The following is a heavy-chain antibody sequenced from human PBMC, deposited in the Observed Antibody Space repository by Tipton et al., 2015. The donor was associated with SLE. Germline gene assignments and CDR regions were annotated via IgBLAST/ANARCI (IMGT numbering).Heavy chain of an antibody. CDR2: ISSSGSTI. D-gene: IGHD4-23*01. CDR3: ASAPARWYYYGMDV. Sequence: GSLRLSCAASGFTFSSYEMNWVRQAPGKGLEWVSYISSSGSTIYYADSVKGRFTIPRDNAKNSLYLQMNSLRAEDTAVYYCASAPARWYYYGMDVWGQGTTVTVSS. J-gene: IGHJ6*02. V-gene: IGHV3-48*03. CDR1: GFTFSSYE.